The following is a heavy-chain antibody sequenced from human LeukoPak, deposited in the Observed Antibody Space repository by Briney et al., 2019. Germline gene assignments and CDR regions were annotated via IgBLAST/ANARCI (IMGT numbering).Heavy chain of an antibody. Sequence: GGSLRLSCAASGFTFSSYEMNWVRQAPGKGLEWVSYISRSGTIISYADSVKGRFTISRDNAKNSLYLQMNSLRAEDTAVYYCARERDDYYFDYWGQGTLATVSS. CDR1: GFTFSSYE. CDR3: ARERDDYYFDY. V-gene: IGHV3-48*03. CDR2: ISRSGTII. J-gene: IGHJ4*02. D-gene: IGHD3-3*01.